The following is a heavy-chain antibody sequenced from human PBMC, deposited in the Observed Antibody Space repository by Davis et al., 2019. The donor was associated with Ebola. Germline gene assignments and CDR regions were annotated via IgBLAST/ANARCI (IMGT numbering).Heavy chain of an antibody. Sequence: GESLKISCAASGFPFSSYAMNWVRQAPGKGLEWVSTISDSGGSTYYADSVKGRFTISRDNSKNTLYLQVNSLRVEDTAVYFCAKVDDYSKYNTLYYYYGMDVWGQGTTVTVSS. CDR1: GFPFSSYA. CDR2: ISDSGGST. V-gene: IGHV3-23*01. CDR3: AKVDDYSKYNTLYYYYGMDV. D-gene: IGHD4-11*01. J-gene: IGHJ6*02.